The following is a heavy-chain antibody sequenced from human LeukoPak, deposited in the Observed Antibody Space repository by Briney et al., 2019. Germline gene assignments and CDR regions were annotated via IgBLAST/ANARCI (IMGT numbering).Heavy chain of an antibody. V-gene: IGHV4-34*01. Sequence: PSETLTLTCSVYGGSFNGYYWSWIRQPPGKGLEWIGEINHSGTTNYNPPLKSRVTMSLDTSKNQFSLRLNSVTAADTAVYYCARVPLRFLEPFDYWGQGTLVTVSS. D-gene: IGHD3-3*01. CDR1: GGSFNGYY. CDR2: INHSGTT. J-gene: IGHJ4*02. CDR3: ARVPLRFLEPFDY.